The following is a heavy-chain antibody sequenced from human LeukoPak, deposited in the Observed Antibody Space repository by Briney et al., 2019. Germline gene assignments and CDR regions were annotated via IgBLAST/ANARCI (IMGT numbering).Heavy chain of an antibody. D-gene: IGHD1-26*01. CDR1: GFTFSSYA. CDR2: ISGSGGST. Sequence: GGSLRLSCAASGFTFSSYAMSWVRQAPGKGLEWVSAISGSGGSTYYADSVKGRFAISRDNSKNTLYLQMNSLRAVDTAVYYCAKDLQHRVVGATTKGLYFDYWGQGTLVTVSS. CDR3: AKDLQHRVVGATTKGLYFDY. V-gene: IGHV3-23*01. J-gene: IGHJ4*02.